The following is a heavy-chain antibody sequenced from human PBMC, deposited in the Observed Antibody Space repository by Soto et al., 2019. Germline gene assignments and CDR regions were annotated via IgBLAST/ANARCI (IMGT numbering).Heavy chain of an antibody. CDR1: GYTFTSYD. Sequence: EASVKVSCKASGYTFTSYDINWVRQATGQGLEWMGWMNPNSGNTGYAQKFQGRVTMTRNTSISTAYMELSSLRSEDTAVYYCARGYYYGSGSYYNSPLYYYYGMDVWGQGTTVTVSS. D-gene: IGHD3-10*01. CDR2: MNPNSGNT. CDR3: ARGYYYGSGSYYNSPLYYYYGMDV. J-gene: IGHJ6*02. V-gene: IGHV1-8*01.